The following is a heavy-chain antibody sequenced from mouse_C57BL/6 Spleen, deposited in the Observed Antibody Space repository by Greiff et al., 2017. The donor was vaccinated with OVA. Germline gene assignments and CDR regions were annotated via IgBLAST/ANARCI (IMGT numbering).Heavy chain of an antibody. D-gene: IGHD1-1*01. CDR3: ARRITTGYYFDY. Sequence: QVQLQQPGAELVKPGASVKLSCKASGYTFTSYWMHWVKQRPGQGLEWIGMIHPNSGSTNYNEKFKSKATLTVDKSSSTAYMQLSSLTSEDSAVYYCARRITTGYYFDYWGQGTTLTVSS. J-gene: IGHJ2*01. V-gene: IGHV1-64*01. CDR1: GYTFTSYW. CDR2: IHPNSGST.